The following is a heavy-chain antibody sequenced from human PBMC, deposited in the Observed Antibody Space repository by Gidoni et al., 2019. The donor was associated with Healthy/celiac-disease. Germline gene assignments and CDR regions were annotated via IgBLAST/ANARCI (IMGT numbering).Heavy chain of an antibody. Sequence: QVQLQESGPGLVTPSGTLSLTCAVSGGSIRSRNWWSWVRQPPGKGLEWIGEIYHSGSTNYNPSLKSRVTISVDKSKNQFSLKLSSVTAADTAVYYCARLTYGSGSYYPPYYFDYWGQGTLVTVSS. J-gene: IGHJ4*02. D-gene: IGHD3-10*01. V-gene: IGHV4-4*02. CDR3: ARLTYGSGSYYPPYYFDY. CDR2: IYHSGST. CDR1: GGSIRSRNW.